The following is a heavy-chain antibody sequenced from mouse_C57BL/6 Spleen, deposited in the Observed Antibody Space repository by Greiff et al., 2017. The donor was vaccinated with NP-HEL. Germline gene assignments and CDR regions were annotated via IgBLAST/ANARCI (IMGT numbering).Heavy chain of an antibody. V-gene: IGHV5-9*01. CDR2: ISGGGGNT. CDR1: GFTFSSYT. Sequence: DVKLVESGGGLVKPGGSLKLSCAASGFTFSSYTMSWVRQTPEKRLEWVATISGGGGNTYYPDSVKGRCTISRDNAKNTLYLQMSSLRSEDTALYYCASPYYGSSYWYFDVWGTGTTVTVSS. D-gene: IGHD1-1*01. J-gene: IGHJ1*03. CDR3: ASPYYGSSYWYFDV.